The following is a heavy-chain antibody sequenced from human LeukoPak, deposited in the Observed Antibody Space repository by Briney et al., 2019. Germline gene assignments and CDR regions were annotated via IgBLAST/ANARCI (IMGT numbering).Heavy chain of an antibody. V-gene: IGHV4-59*08. CDR2: IYYSGST. CDR3: ATTNYYEEIGDI. D-gene: IGHD3-22*01. Sequence: TSETLSLTCTVSGGSISSYYWSWIRQPPGKGLEWIGYIYYSGSTNYNPSLKSRVTISVDTSKNQFSLKLSSVTAADTAVYYCATTNYYEEIGDIWGQGTMVTVSS. CDR1: GGSISSYY. J-gene: IGHJ3*02.